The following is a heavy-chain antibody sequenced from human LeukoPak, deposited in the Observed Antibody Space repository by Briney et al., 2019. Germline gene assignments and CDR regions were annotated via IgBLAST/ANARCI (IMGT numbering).Heavy chain of an antibody. D-gene: IGHD3-16*01. Sequence: ASETLSLTCTVSGGSISSSSYYWGWIRQPPGKGLEWIGSIYYSGSTYYNPSLKSRVTISVDTSKNQFSLKLSSVTAADTAVYYCARLRRRPGAFDIWGQGTMVTVSS. J-gene: IGHJ3*02. CDR3: ARLRRRPGAFDI. CDR1: GGSISSSSYY. V-gene: IGHV4-39*07. CDR2: IYYSGST.